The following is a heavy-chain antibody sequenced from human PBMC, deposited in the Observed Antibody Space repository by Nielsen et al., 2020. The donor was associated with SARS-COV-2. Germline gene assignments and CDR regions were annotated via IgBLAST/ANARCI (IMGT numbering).Heavy chain of an antibody. V-gene: IGHV3-9*01. D-gene: IGHD4-17*01. J-gene: IGHJ5*01. CDR1: GFTYDDYA. Sequence: SLKISCAASGFTYDDYAMHWVRQAPGKGLEWVSGIIWNSGSLGYADSVKGRFTISRDNAKNSLFLQMNSLRPEDTALYYFAKEDDGNNSNLDSWGQGTLVIVSS. CDR3: AKEDDGNNSNLDS. CDR2: IIWNSGSL.